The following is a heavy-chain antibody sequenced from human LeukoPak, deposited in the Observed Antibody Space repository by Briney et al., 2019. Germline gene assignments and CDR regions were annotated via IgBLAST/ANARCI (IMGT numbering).Heavy chain of an antibody. CDR2: MNPNSGGT. CDR3: ARRHIDCSTTTCYVDY. D-gene: IGHD2-2*01. V-gene: IGHV1-2*02. CDR1: TYTFTGYY. J-gene: IGHJ4*02. Sequence: ASVKVSCKASTYTFTGYYINWVRQAPGQGLEWMGWMNPNSGGTSFAQKFQGGVTMTRDTSISTAYMELSRLRSDDTAVYYCARRHIDCSTTTCYVDYWGQGTLVTVSS.